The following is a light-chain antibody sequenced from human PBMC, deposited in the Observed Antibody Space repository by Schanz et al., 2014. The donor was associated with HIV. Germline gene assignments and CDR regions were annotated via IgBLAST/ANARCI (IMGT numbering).Light chain of an antibody. CDR1: QSVSSY. V-gene: IGKV3-20*01. Sequence: EIVLTQSPATLSLSPGERATLSCRASQSVSSYLAWYQQKPGQAPRLLIYGASTRATGIPARFSGSGSGTEFTLTIGRVEPEDYAVYYCQQYGSSPWTFGQGTRVDVK. J-gene: IGKJ1*01. CDR3: QQYGSSPWT. CDR2: GAS.